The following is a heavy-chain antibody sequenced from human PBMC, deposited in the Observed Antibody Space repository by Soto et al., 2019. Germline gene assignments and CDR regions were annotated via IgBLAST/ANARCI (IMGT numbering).Heavy chain of an antibody. CDR3: TTSGRTWPDSLDF. V-gene: IGHV4-39*01. CDR1: GGSVTNSSYY. Sequence: SETLSLTCTVSGGSVTNSSYYWGWIRQSPGKGLEWIGSVYYRGRSYSKSSVKSRVTISVDTSKNQFSLNLNSVTASDTAVYYCTTSGRTWPDSLDFWGQGAMVT. J-gene: IGHJ3*01. CDR2: VYYRGRS.